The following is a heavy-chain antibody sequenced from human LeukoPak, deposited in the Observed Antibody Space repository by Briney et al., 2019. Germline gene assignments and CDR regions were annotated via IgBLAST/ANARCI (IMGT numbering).Heavy chain of an antibody. Sequence: ESGPTLVKPTQTLTLTCTFSGFSLSTSGVGVGWIRQPPGKALEWLALIYWDDDKRYSPSLKSRLTITKDTSKNQVVITMTNMNPVDTATYYRAPPPLYYDILTGTATNNWFDPWGQGTLVTVSS. CDR2: IYWDDDK. J-gene: IGHJ5*02. CDR1: GFSLSTSGVG. CDR3: APPPLYYDILTGTATNNWFDP. D-gene: IGHD3-9*01. V-gene: IGHV2-5*02.